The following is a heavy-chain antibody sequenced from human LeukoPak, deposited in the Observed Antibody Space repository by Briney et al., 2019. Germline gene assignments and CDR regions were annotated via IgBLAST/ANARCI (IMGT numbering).Heavy chain of an antibody. Sequence: PGGSLRLSCAASGFTSSSYGMHWVRQAPGKGLEWVAVISYDGSNKYYADSVKGRFTISRDNSKNTLYLQMNSLRAEDTAVYYCAKDLVNYYDSSGHQPLVGYWGQGTLVTVSS. D-gene: IGHD3-22*01. J-gene: IGHJ4*02. CDR2: ISYDGSNK. CDR1: GFTSSSYG. V-gene: IGHV3-30*18. CDR3: AKDLVNYYDSSGHQPLVGY.